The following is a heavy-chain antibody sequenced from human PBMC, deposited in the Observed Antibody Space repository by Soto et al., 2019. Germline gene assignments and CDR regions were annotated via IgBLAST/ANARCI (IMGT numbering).Heavy chain of an antibody. D-gene: IGHD3-9*01. J-gene: IGHJ4*02. CDR2: IKQDGSEK. CDR1: GFTFSSYW. V-gene: IGHV3-7*01. CDR3: ASGHLTGFDY. Sequence: EVQLVESGGGLVQPGGSLRLSCAASGFTFSSYWMSWVRQAPGKGLEWVANIKQDGSEKYYVDSVKGRFTISRDNAKNSLYLQMTSRRAEDTAVYYCASGHLTGFDYWGQGTLVTVSS.